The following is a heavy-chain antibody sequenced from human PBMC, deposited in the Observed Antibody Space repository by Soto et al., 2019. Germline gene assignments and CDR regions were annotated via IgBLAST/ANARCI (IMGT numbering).Heavy chain of an antibody. Sequence: PSETLSLTCTVSGGSISSSSYYWGWIRQPPGKGLEWIGSIYYSGSTYYNPSLKSRVTISVDTSKNQFSLKLSSVTAADTAVYYCARPSSTSDNWFDPWGQGTLVTVSS. CDR1: GGSISSSSYY. CDR2: IYYSGST. D-gene: IGHD2-2*01. V-gene: IGHV4-39*01. CDR3: ARPSSTSDNWFDP. J-gene: IGHJ5*02.